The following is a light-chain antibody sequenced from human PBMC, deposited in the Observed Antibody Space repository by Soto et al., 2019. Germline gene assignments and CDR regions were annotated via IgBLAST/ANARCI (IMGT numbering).Light chain of an antibody. Sequence: DIQMTQSPTSLSASVGDRVTITCRASQAISNYLAWYQQRPGKVPQLLIYAASTLQSGVPSRFSGSGSGTDFTLTISSLQPEDVATYYCQKYNSAVFTFGPGTTVDIK. J-gene: IGKJ3*01. CDR3: QKYNSAVFT. CDR2: AAS. V-gene: IGKV1-27*01. CDR1: QAISNY.